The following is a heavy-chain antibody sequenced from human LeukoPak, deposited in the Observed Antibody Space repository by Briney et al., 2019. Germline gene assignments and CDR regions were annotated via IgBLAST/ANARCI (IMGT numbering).Heavy chain of an antibody. J-gene: IGHJ1*01. CDR1: GFTFSSYA. Sequence: GGSLRLSCAASGFTFSSYAMSWVRQAPGKGLEWVSAISGSGGSTYYADSVKGRFTISRDNSKNTLYLQMNSLRAEDTAVYYCAKDRHLMQWFGELSAEYFQHWGQGTLVTVSS. CDR2: ISGSGGST. D-gene: IGHD3-10*01. V-gene: IGHV3-23*01. CDR3: AKDRHLMQWFGELSAEYFQH.